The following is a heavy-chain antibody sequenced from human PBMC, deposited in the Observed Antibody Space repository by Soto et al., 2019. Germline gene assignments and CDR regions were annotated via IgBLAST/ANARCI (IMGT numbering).Heavy chain of an antibody. CDR3: TRDYEGLGI. CDR2: ISNDGTTI. D-gene: IGHD3-3*01. V-gene: IGHV3-74*01. CDR1: GFTFSRYR. J-gene: IGHJ4*02. Sequence: EVQLVESGGGLVQPGGSLRLSCAASGFTFSRYRMHWVRQGPGKGLVWVSLISNDGTTINYADSVKGRFTISRDNAENTLYLKMNSLRAEDTAVYYCTRDYEGLGIWGQGTLVTVSS.